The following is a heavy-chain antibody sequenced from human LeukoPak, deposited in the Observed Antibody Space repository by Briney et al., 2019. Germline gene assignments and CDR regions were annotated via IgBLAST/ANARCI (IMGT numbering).Heavy chain of an antibody. CDR2: FYNSGRS. CDR1: GGSISSSSYY. D-gene: IGHD3-16*01. V-gene: IGHV4-61*03. J-gene: IGHJ4*02. Sequence: PSETLSLTCTVSGGSISSSSYYWGWIRQPPGKGLEWIGYFYNSGRSTYNPSLKSRVTISADTSKNHFSLKLNSVTTADTAVYYCTRGAGWLIDYWGQGILVTVSS. CDR3: TRGAGWLIDY.